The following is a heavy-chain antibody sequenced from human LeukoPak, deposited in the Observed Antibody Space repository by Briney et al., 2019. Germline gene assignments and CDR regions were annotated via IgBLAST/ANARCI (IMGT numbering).Heavy chain of an antibody. J-gene: IGHJ4*02. D-gene: IGHD4-23*01. CDR2: IYHNGAT. CDR3: ARNGGNSDYDY. CDR1: GGSTSSSSSIC. V-gene: IGHV4-4*02. Sequence: SETLSLTCAVSGGSTSSSSSICWTLVRQPPGEGLEWIGEIYHNGATNYNPSLKSRVTMLLDKSKNQFFLKLNSVTAADTAVYYCARNGGNSDYDYWGQGTLVTVSA.